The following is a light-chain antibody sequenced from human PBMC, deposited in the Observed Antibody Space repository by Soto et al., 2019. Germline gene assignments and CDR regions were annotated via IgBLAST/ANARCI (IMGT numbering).Light chain of an antibody. CDR3: QQYGKLPIT. CDR2: DAS. V-gene: IGKV3-11*01. CDR1: QSVSSY. J-gene: IGKJ5*01. Sequence: EIVLTQSPATLSLSPGERATLSCRASQSVSSYLAWYQQKPGQAPRLLIYDASNRATGIPARFSGSGSGTDFSLTISSLEPGDLAVYYCQQYGKLPITFGQGTRLENK.